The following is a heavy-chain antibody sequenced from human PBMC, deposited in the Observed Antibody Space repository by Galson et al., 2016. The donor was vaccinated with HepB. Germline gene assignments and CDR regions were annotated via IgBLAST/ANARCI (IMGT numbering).Heavy chain of an antibody. J-gene: IGHJ3*02. CDR2: ISYDGGNK. D-gene: IGHD5-12*01. CDR1: GFTFSSYG. Sequence: SLRLSCAASGFTFSSYGMHWVRQAPGKGLEWVAVISYDGGNKYYADSVKGRFTISRDNSKNTLYLQMNSLRAEDTAVYYCAREGSGLWIVATSPDVFDIWGQGTMVTVSS. V-gene: IGHV3-30*03. CDR3: AREGSGLWIVATSPDVFDI.